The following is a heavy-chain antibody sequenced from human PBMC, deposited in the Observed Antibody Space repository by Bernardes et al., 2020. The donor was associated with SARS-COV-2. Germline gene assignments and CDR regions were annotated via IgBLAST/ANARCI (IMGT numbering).Heavy chain of an antibody. D-gene: IGHD3-22*01. CDR1: GFTFSSYA. CDR2: ISGSGGST. V-gene: IGHV3-23*01. CDR3: AKDVEPVVVNTLDY. Sequence: GGSLRLSCAASGFTFSSYAMSWVRQAPGKGLEWVSAISGSGGSTYYADSVKGRFTISRDNSKNTLYLQMNSLRAEDTAVYYCAKDVEPVVVNTLDYWGQGTLVTVSS. J-gene: IGHJ4*02.